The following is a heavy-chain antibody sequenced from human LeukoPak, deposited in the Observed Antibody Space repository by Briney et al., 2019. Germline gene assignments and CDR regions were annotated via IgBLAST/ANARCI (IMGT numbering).Heavy chain of an antibody. CDR1: GFTLSRYS. J-gene: IGHJ4*02. CDR3: VNLDAGEQDY. D-gene: IGHD3-3*01. CDR2: ITSNGAWT. V-gene: IGHV3-64D*09. Sequence: GGSLRLPCSASGFTLSRYSIHWVRQAPGKGLEFVSSITSNGAWTYYADSGKGRFTVSRDNSKDTVYLQMSSLGPDDTAMYYCVNLDAGEQDYWGQGTLVTVSS.